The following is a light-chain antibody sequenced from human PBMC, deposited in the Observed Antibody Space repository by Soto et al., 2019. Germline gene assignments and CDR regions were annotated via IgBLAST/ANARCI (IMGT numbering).Light chain of an antibody. CDR2: AAS. CDR3: QQSYSSPPIT. Sequence: DIQMTQSPSSLSASVGDRVSITCRASQNIDNYLNWYQQKPGKAPKLLIYAASNLQSGVPSRFSGSGSETDFTLTISSLQPEDFATYYCQQSYSSPPITFGQGTRM. CDR1: QNIDNY. V-gene: IGKV1-39*01. J-gene: IGKJ5*01.